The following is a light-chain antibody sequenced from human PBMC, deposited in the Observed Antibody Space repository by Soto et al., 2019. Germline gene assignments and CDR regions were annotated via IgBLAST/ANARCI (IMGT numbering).Light chain of an antibody. J-gene: IGKJ2*01. CDR3: QQSYSMPYA. V-gene: IGKV1-39*01. CDR2: AAS. Sequence: DIQIIQSPSSLSASVGDRVTITCRASQTTNNYLNWYQLKPGKAPKLLIYAASTLQTGVPSRFTGSGSGTDFTLTIISLQPEPYATYFCQQSYSMPYAFGPGTKVDXK. CDR1: QTTNNY.